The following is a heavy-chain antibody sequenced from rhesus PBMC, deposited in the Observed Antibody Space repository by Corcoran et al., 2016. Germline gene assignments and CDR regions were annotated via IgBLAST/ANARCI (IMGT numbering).Heavy chain of an antibody. CDR2: IGGSSGST. V-gene: IGHV4-165*01. D-gene: IGHD6-25*01. Sequence: QVQLQESGPGLVKPSETLSLTCAVSGGSISGSCGGGTRRPPGKGLVWIGYIGGSSGSTYYNPSLKSRVTISTDTSKNQFSLKLSSVTAADTAVYYCAIAAAGRGGGQLDYWGQGVLVTVSS. CDR1: GGSISGSC. CDR3: AIAAAGRGGGQLDY. J-gene: IGHJ4*01.